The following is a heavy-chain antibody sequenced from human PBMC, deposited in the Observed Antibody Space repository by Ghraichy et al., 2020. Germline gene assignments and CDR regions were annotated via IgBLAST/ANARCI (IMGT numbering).Heavy chain of an antibody. D-gene: IGHD6-19*01. CDR1: GFTVSSNY. J-gene: IGHJ3*02. V-gene: IGHV3-66*01. Sequence: GGSLRLSCAASGFTVSSNYMSWVRQAPGKGLEWVSVIYSGGSTYYADSVKGRFTISRDNSKNTLYLQMNSLRAEDTAVYYCARDDRIAVAGRLGAFDIWGQGTMVTVSS. CDR3: ARDDRIAVAGRLGAFDI. CDR2: IYSGGST.